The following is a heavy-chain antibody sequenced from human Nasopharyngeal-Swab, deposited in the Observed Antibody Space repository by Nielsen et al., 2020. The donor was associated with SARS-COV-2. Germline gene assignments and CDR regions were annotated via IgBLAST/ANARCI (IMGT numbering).Heavy chain of an antibody. V-gene: IGHV4-38-2*02. J-gene: IGHJ4*02. CDR1: GYSISSGYY. Sequence: SETLSLTCTVSGYSISSGYYWGWIRQPPGKGLEWIGSIYHSGSTYYNPSLKSRVTLSVDTSKKQFSLKLSSVTAADTAVYYCARGGYSSGWVVYWGQGTLVTVSS. CDR2: IYHSGST. D-gene: IGHD6-19*01. CDR3: ARGGYSSGWVVY.